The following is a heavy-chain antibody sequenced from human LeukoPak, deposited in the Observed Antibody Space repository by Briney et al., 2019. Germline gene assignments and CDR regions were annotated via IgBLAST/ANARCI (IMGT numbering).Heavy chain of an antibody. CDR2: ISWNSGSI. J-gene: IGHJ4*02. V-gene: IGHV3-9*01. D-gene: IGHD1-7*01. CDR1: GFTFDDYA. Sequence: PGGSLRLSCAASGFTFDDYAMHWVRQAPGKGLEWVSGISWNSGSIGYADSVKGRFTISRDNSKNTLYLQMNSLRAEDTAVYYCAKSPPYNWNYGGYWGQGTLVTVSS. CDR3: AKSPPYNWNYGGY.